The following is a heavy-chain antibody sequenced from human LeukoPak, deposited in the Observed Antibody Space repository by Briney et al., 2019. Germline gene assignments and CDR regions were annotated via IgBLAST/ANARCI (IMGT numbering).Heavy chain of an antibody. V-gene: IGHV3-48*04. Sequence: PGGSLRLSCVVSGFTFSPYSMNWVRQAPGKGLEWVAYISGRTSTIYYADSVYGRFTISRDNAKNSLYLQMNSLRAEDTAVYYCARHETGPFFDYWGQGTLVTVSS. J-gene: IGHJ4*02. D-gene: IGHD3-10*01. CDR1: GFTFSPYS. CDR2: ISGRTSTI. CDR3: ARHETGPFFDY.